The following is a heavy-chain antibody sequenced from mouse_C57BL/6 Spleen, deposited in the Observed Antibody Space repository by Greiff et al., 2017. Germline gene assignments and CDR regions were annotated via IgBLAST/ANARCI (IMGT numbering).Heavy chain of an antibody. Sequence: EVKLMESGPELVKPGASVKIPCKASGYTFTDYNMDWVKQSHGKSLEWIGDINPNNGGTIYNQKFKGKATLTVDKSSSTAYMELRSLTSEDTAVYYCARRDYGSSYYFDYWGQGTTLTVSS. V-gene: IGHV1-18*01. J-gene: IGHJ2*01. CDR3: ARRDYGSSYYFDY. D-gene: IGHD1-1*01. CDR2: INPNNGGT. CDR1: GYTFTDYN.